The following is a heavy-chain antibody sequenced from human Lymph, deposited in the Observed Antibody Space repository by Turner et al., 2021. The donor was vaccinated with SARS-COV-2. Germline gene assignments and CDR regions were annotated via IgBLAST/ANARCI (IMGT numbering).Heavy chain of an antibody. CDR3: ARGPPDFPYYFDY. V-gene: IGHV3-21*01. CDR2: ITFTSSYI. D-gene: IGHD2-21*02. J-gene: IGHJ4*02. CDR1: GFTFISYS. Sequence: EVQLVESGGGLVKPGGSLRLPCAASGFTFISYSMNWVRQAPGKGLEWVSSITFTSSYIYYADSVKGRFTISRDNAKNSLYLQMNSLRAEDTAVYYCARGPPDFPYYFDYWGQGTLVTVSS.